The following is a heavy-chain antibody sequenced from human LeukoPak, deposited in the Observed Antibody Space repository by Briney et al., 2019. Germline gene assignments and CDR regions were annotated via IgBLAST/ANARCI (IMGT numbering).Heavy chain of an antibody. CDR1: GYSLDTYW. Sequence: GESLKISCKVSGYSLDTYWIAWVRQMPGKGLEWMGIIYPDDSDTRYSPSFQGQVTISVDKSTSTAYLKWIRLKDSDSGIYFCARFYRIPGAGFDPWGQGTLVTVSS. CDR2: IYPDDSDT. V-gene: IGHV5-51*01. J-gene: IGHJ5*02. D-gene: IGHD2-2*01. CDR3: ARFYRIPGAGFDP.